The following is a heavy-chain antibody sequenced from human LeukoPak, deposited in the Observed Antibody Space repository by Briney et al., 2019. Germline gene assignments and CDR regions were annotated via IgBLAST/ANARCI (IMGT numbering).Heavy chain of an antibody. CDR2: ISSSGTTI. CDR3: ASGRCGGGSCYHAY. CDR1: GFTFSSYE. V-gene: IGHV3-48*03. Sequence: GGSLRLSCAASGFTFSSYEMNWVRQAPGKGLEWISYISSSGTTIYYADSVKGRFTISRDNAKNSLYLQMNSLRAEDTAAYYCASGRCGGGSCYHAYWGQGTLVTVSS. J-gene: IGHJ4*02. D-gene: IGHD2-15*01.